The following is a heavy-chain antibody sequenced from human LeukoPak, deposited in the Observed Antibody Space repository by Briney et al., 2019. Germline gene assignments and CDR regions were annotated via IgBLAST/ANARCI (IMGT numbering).Heavy chain of an antibody. D-gene: IGHD3-22*01. CDR3: ARGGDSSGPNDY. CDR2: IYYSGST. V-gene: IGHV4-59*01. J-gene: IGHJ4*02. Sequence: SETLSLTCTVSGGSISSYYWSWIRQPPGKGLEWIGYIYYSGSTNYNPSLKSRVTISVDTSKNQFSLKLSSVTAADTAVYYCARGGDSSGPNDYWGQGTLVTVSS. CDR1: GGSISSYY.